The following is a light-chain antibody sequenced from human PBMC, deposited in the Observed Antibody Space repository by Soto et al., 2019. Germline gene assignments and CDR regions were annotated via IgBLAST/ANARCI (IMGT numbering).Light chain of an antibody. Sequence: DIVMTQSPDSLTVSLGERATINCKSGQTVLYSSNNRNYLAWYQQRPGQPPKLLIYWASTRESGVPDRFSGSGSGTDFTLTISSLQSEDFAVYYCQHYHGWPITFGQGTRLEIK. CDR3: QHYHGWPIT. V-gene: IGKV4-1*01. CDR2: WAS. CDR1: QTVLYSSNNRNY. J-gene: IGKJ5*01.